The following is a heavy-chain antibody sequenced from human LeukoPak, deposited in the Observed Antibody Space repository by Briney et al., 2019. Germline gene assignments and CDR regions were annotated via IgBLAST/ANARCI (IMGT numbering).Heavy chain of an antibody. CDR3: ARGYYAIYFDY. Sequence: GGSLRLSCAGSGFTFSSQSMDWVRQAPRKGLEWVSYISSSSSTIYYAASVKGRFNISRENAKNSLYLQMNSLRAEDTAVYYCARGYYAIYFDYWGQGTLVTVSS. V-gene: IGHV3-48*01. D-gene: IGHD1-26*01. J-gene: IGHJ4*02. CDR2: ISSSSSTI. CDR1: GFTFSSQS.